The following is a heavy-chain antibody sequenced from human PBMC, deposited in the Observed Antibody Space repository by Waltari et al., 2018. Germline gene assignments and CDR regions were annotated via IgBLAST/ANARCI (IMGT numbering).Heavy chain of an antibody. CDR1: GFSLSRYW. D-gene: IGHD6-19*01. CDR3: ATGGLGLTGLDL. J-gene: IGHJ5*02. Sequence: EVQLVESRGGLVQTGGSLRLSCVASGFSLSRYWMYWVRQAPGKGPVWVSRIKTDGSYAEYADAVKGRFIISRENAKNTLYLQMNSLGVEDTAVYYCATGGLGLTGLDLWGQGTLVTVSS. V-gene: IGHV3-74*03. CDR2: IKTDGSYA.